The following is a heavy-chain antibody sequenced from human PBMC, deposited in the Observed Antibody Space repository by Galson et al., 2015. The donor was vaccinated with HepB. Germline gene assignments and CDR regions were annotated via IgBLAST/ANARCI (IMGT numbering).Heavy chain of an antibody. CDR2: ISYDGSNK. V-gene: IGHV3-30*04. Sequence: SLRLSCAASGFTFSSYAMHWVRQAPGKGLEWVAVISYDGSNKYYADSVKGRFTISRDNSKNTLYLQMNSLRAEDTAVYYCARGRYYDSSGYYLDAFDIWGQGTMVTVSS. J-gene: IGHJ3*02. CDR1: GFTFSSYA. CDR3: ARGRYYDSSGYYLDAFDI. D-gene: IGHD3-22*01.